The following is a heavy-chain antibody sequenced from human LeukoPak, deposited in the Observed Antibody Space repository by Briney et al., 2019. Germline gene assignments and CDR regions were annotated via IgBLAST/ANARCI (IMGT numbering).Heavy chain of an antibody. V-gene: IGHV3-66*01. CDR1: GFTVSSNY. D-gene: IGHD3-10*01. J-gene: IGHJ4*02. CDR3: ARAMGSGSYSFDY. Sequence: SGGSLRLSCAASGFTVSSNYMSWVRQARGKGLEWVSVIYSGGSTNYADSVKGRFTISRDNSKNTLFLQMNSLRAEDTAVYYCARAMGSGSYSFDYWGQGTLVTVSS. CDR2: IYSGGST.